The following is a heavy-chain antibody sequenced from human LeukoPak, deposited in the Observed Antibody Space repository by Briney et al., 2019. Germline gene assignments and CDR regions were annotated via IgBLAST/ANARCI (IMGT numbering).Heavy chain of an antibody. Sequence: GGSLRLSCAASGFTFSGYSMNWVRQAPGKGLEWVSIISSDSSHIYDTDSAKGRFTISRDNAKNALFLQMNSLTVEDTALYYCARDEASGSVVDYWGQGALVTVSS. V-gene: IGHV3-21*06. J-gene: IGHJ4*02. D-gene: IGHD1-1*01. CDR3: ARDEASGSVVDY. CDR2: ISSDSSHI. CDR1: GFTFSGYS.